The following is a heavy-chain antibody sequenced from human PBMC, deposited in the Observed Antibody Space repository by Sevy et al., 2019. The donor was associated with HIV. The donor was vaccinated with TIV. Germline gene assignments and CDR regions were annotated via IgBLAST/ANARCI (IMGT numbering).Heavy chain of an antibody. CDR2: IDPSGST. J-gene: IGHJ6*02. V-gene: IGHV1-46*01. D-gene: IGHD1-26*01. Sequence: ASVKVSCKASGYTFTTYYIHWVRQAPGQGLEWMGLIDPSGSTRYAQKFQGRVSMTGDTSTTTPYMELSSLTSEDTAVYYCARDRDLSGSYLEYYYYAMDVWGQWTTVTVSS. CDR3: ARDRDLSGSYLEYYYYAMDV. CDR1: GYTFTTYY.